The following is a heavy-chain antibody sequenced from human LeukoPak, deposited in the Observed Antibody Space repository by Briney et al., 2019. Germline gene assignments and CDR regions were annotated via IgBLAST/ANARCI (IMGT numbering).Heavy chain of an antibody. CDR3: ARDLLSRYDFWSGPTKTANWLDP. Sequence: ASVKVSCKASGYTFTSYGISWVRQAPGQGLEWMGWISAYNGNTNYAQKLQGRVTMTTDTSTSTAYMELRSLRSDDTAVYYCARDLLSRYDFWSGPTKTANWLDPWGQGTLVTVSS. J-gene: IGHJ5*02. V-gene: IGHV1-18*01. D-gene: IGHD3-3*01. CDR2: ISAYNGNT. CDR1: GYTFTSYG.